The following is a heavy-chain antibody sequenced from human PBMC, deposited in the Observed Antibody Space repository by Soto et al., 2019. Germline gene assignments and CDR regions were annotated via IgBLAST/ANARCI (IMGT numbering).Heavy chain of an antibody. CDR3: ARHADVSNFDY. J-gene: IGHJ4*02. CDR1: GASISSSSHY. V-gene: IGHV4-39*01. Sequence: SETLSLTCTVSGASISSSSHYWGWIRQPPGKGLEWIGSIHYSGSTYYNPSLKSRVTISVDTSKNQFSLKLSSVTAADTAVYYCARHADVSNFDYWGQGTLVTV. CDR2: IHYSGST.